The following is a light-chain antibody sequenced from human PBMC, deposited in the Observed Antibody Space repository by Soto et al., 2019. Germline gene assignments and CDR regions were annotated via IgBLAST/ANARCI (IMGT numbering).Light chain of an antibody. J-gene: IGKJ5*01. V-gene: IGKV3-11*01. CDR1: QSVSTN. CDR2: GSS. Sequence: EIVLTQPPATLSVSPGERATLSFRASQSVSTNLAWYQQKLGQAPRVLIYGSSSRATGVPARFSGSGSGTDFTLTISSLEPEDFAVYYCQQRTHWPSFGQGTRLEIK. CDR3: QQRTHWPS.